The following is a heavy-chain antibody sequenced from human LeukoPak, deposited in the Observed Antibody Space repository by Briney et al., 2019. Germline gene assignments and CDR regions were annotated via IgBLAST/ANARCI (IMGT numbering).Heavy chain of an antibody. CDR1: GFTFISYG. V-gene: IGHV3-23*01. CDR2: MSGSGGST. CDR3: AKGIAVAGRGFDH. J-gene: IGHJ4*02. D-gene: IGHD6-13*01. Sequence: PGGTLRLSCAASGFTFISYGMSWVRQAPGKGLEWVSSMSGSGGSTFYADSVKGRFTISRDNSKITLFLQMKSLRAEDTAVYYCAKGIAVAGRGFDHWGQGTPVTVTS.